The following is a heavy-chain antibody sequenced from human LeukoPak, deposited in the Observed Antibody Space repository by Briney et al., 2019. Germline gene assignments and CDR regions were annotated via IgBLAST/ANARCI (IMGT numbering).Heavy chain of an antibody. Sequence: GGSLRLSCAASGFTFSRFWMSWARQAPGKGLEWVANIKHDGSQKYYVDSAKGRFTISRDNAKNSVYLQMNSLTAEDTAVYYCARDRMGGIKAFDMWGQGTMVTVSS. CDR3: ARDRMGGIKAFDM. D-gene: IGHD3-10*01. CDR2: IKHDGSQK. V-gene: IGHV3-7*05. J-gene: IGHJ3*02. CDR1: GFTFSRFW.